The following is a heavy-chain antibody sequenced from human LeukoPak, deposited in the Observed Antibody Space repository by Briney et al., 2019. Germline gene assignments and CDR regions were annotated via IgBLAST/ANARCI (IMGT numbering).Heavy chain of an antibody. D-gene: IGHD2-2*01. V-gene: IGHV1-2*02. CDR3: ARGPRGYCSSTSCYPRFDP. CDR2: INPNSGGT. J-gene: IGHJ5*02. Sequence: ASVKVSCKASGYTFTGYYMHWVRQAPGQGLEWMGWINPNSGGTNYAQKFQGRVTMNRDTSISTAYMELSRLRSDDTAVYYCARGPRGYCSSTSCYPRFDPWGQGTLVTVSS. CDR1: GYTFTGYY.